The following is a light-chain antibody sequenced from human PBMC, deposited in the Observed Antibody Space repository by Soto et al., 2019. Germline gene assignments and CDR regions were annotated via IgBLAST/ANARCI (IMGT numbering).Light chain of an antibody. V-gene: IGKV1-5*01. CDR3: QQYSDFLIS. Sequence: DIQMTQSPSTLSASVGDRVTITCRASQSISRSLAWYQQKPGKAPNLLIYDASSLEGGVPSRFRGSGFGTEFTLAITNLQPADFATYYCQQYSDFLISFGPGTTVDFK. J-gene: IGKJ3*01. CDR2: DAS. CDR1: QSISRS.